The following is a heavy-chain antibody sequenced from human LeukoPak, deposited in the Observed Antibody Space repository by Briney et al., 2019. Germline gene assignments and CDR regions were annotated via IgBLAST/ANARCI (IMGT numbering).Heavy chain of an antibody. D-gene: IGHD1-26*01. Sequence: GALVKVSCKASGYTFTSYYMHWVRQAPGQGLEWMGIINPSGGSTYYTQKFQGRLTMTRDMSTSTVYMELSSLRSEDTAVYYCARVVATTRRHDAFDIWGQGTMVTVSS. CDR3: ARVVATTRRHDAFDI. CDR1: GYTFTSYY. J-gene: IGHJ3*02. V-gene: IGHV1-46*01. CDR2: INPSGGST.